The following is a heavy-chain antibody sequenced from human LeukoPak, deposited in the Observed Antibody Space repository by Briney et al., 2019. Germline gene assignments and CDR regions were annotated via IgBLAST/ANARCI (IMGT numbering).Heavy chain of an antibody. CDR1: GGSSGSSNYN. J-gene: IGHJ4*02. CDR2: IYYSGTT. V-gene: IGHV4-39*07. Sequence: PSETLSLTCTVSGGSSGSSNYNWGWIRQPPGKGLEWVGSIYYSGTTYYNPSLKSRVTISVDTSKNQFSLKLSSVTAADTAVYYCARGLPRGLRYFDWIPYYFDYWVQGTLVTVSS. D-gene: IGHD3-9*01. CDR3: ARGLPRGLRYFDWIPYYFDY.